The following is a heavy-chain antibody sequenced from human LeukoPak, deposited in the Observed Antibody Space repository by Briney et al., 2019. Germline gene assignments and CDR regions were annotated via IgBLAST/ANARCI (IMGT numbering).Heavy chain of an antibody. CDR1: GGSISIYY. V-gene: IGHV4-59*08. D-gene: IGHD3-22*01. CDR2: IYYSGST. Sequence: SETLSLTCTVSGGSISIYYWSWIRQPPGKGLEWIGYIYYSGSTNYNPSLKSRVTISVDTSKNQFSLKLSSVTAADTAVYYCARLPYYYDSSGYSDPYYFDYWGQGTLVTVSS. J-gene: IGHJ4*02. CDR3: ARLPYYYDSSGYSDPYYFDY.